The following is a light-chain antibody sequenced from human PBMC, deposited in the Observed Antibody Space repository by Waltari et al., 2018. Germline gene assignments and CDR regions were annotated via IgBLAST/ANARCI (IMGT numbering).Light chain of an antibody. CDR2: AAS. V-gene: IGKV1-9*01. CDR3: QQVDNYPIFT. J-gene: IGKJ3*01. Sequence: DPQLTQSPSFLSASVGDRVTITCRASQAISSYLAWYQQKPGKAPNPLIYAASTLQSGVPARFGGSGSGTEVTLTISSLQPEDFATDYCQQVDNYPIFTFGPGTKVDIK. CDR1: QAISSY.